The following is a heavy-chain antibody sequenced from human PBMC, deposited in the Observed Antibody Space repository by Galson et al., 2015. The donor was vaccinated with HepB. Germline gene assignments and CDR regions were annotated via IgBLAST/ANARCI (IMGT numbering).Heavy chain of an antibody. Sequence: SLRLSCAASGFTFSSYTMNWVRQAPGKGLEWVAFISYDGSNKYYADSVKGRFTISRDNTKNSLYLQMNSLRAEDTAVYYCANLPSVQVNPSYGMDVWGQGTTVTVSS. CDR2: ISYDGSNK. V-gene: IGHV3-30-3*01. CDR3: ANLPSVQVNPSYGMDV. J-gene: IGHJ6*02. CDR1: GFTFSSYT. D-gene: IGHD3-10*02.